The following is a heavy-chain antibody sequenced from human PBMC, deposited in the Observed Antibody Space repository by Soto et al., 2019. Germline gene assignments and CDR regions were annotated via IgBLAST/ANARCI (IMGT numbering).Heavy chain of an antibody. D-gene: IGHD3-10*01. CDR2: IWYDGSNK. J-gene: IGHJ6*02. CDR1: GFTFSSYG. V-gene: IGHV3-33*01. Sequence: GGSLRLSCAASGFTFSSYGMHWVRQAPGKGLEWVAVIWYDGSNKYYADSGKGRFTISRDNSKNTLYLQMNSLRAEDMAVYYCARDRSYYGSGSYRVYYGMDVWGQGTTVTVSS. CDR3: ARDRSYYGSGSYRVYYGMDV.